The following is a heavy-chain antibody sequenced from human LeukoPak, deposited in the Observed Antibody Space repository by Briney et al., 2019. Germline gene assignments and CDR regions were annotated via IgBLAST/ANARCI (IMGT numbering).Heavy chain of an antibody. CDR1: GFIFSRYG. CDR3: ARDELGRIRGPAPYYYMDV. J-gene: IGHJ6*03. Sequence: GGSLRLSCAASGFIFSRYGMHWVRQAPGKGLDWVTFIRNHGGDKYYADSVKGRFTVSRDNSKNTVYLQMNSLIPEDTAVYYCARDELGRIRGPAPYYYMDVWGKGTTVTISS. V-gene: IGHV3-30*02. CDR2: IRNHGGDK. D-gene: IGHD3-10*01.